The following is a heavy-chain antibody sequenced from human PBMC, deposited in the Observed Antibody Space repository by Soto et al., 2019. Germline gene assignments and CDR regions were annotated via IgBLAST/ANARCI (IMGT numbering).Heavy chain of an antibody. CDR2: IIPIFGTA. V-gene: IGHV1-69*13. CDR3: ARDLAVAASYYYDSSGSWFDP. CDR1: GGTFSSYA. Sequence: SVKVSCKASGGTFSSYAISWVRQAPGQGLEWMGGIIPIFGTANYAQKFQGRVTITADESTSTAYMELSSLRSEDTAVYYCARDLAVAASYYYDSSGSWFDPWGQGTLVTVSS. J-gene: IGHJ5*02. D-gene: IGHD3-22*01.